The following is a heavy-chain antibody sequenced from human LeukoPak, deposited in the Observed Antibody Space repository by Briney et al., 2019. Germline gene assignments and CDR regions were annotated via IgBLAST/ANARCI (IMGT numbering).Heavy chain of an antibody. CDR3: ARRAADDAFDI. CDR2: IYYSGST. Sequence: PSETLSLICTVSGGFINSYYWSWIRQPPGKGLEWIGYIYYSGSTNYNPSLTSRVTISVDRTKNQFSLKLRSVTAADTAVYYCARRAADDAFDIWGQGTMVTVSS. J-gene: IGHJ3*02. V-gene: IGHV4-59*08. CDR1: GGFINSYY.